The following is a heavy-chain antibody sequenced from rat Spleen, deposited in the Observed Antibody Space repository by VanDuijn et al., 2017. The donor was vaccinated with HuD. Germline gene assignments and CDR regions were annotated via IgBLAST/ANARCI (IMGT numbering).Heavy chain of an antibody. Sequence: EVQLAESGGGLVQPGRSMKLSCAASGFTFSNYGLAWVRQAPKKGLEWVAYISYDGDTTYYRDSVKGRFTVSRDNAKSTLSLQMDSLRSEDTATYYCARHWGYWGQGVMVTVSS. CDR2: ISYDGDTT. CDR1: GFTFSNYG. CDR3: ARHWGY. V-gene: IGHV5-25*01. J-gene: IGHJ2*01. D-gene: IGHD4-6*01.